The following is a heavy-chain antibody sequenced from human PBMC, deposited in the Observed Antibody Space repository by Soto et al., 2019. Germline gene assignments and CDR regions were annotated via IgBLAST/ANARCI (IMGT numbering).Heavy chain of an antibody. CDR2: TYYRSKWYN. Sequence: SQTLSLTCAISGDSVSSNSAAWIWIRQSPSRGLEWLGRTYYRSKWYNDYAVSVKSRITINPDTSKNQFSLQLNSVTPEDTAVYYCAREEYSSGWLFDYWGQGTLVTVSS. CDR1: GDSVSSNSAA. CDR3: AREEYSSGWLFDY. D-gene: IGHD6-19*01. J-gene: IGHJ4*02. V-gene: IGHV6-1*01.